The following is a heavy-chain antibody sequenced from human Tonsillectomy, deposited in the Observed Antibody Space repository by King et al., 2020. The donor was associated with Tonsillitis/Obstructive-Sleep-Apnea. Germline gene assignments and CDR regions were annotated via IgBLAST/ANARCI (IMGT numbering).Heavy chain of an antibody. J-gene: IGHJ4*02. CDR3: ASRTVTGSFFDY. V-gene: IGHV5-51*01. D-gene: IGHD7-27*01. CDR1: GYSFSSYW. Sequence: QLVQSGAEAKKPGESLKISCKGSGYSFSSYWIAWLRQMPGKGLEWMGIIYPDDSDTKYSPSFQGQVTISADKSISTAYLQWSSLKASDTAMYYCASRTVTGSFFDYWGQGTLVTVSS. CDR2: IYPDDSDT.